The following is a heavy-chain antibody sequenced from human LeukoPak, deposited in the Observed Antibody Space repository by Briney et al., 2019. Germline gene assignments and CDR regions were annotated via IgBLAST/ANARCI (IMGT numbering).Heavy chain of an antibody. D-gene: IGHD3-22*01. Sequence: PGGSLRLSCAASGFTFSSYGMHWVRQAPGKGLEWVAFIRCDGSNKYYADSVKGRFTISRDNSKNTLYLQMNSLRAEDTAVYYCAKSPRWDYDSSALGYFQHWGQGTLVTVSS. V-gene: IGHV3-30*02. CDR1: GFTFSSYG. CDR2: IRCDGSNK. J-gene: IGHJ1*01. CDR3: AKSPRWDYDSSALGYFQH.